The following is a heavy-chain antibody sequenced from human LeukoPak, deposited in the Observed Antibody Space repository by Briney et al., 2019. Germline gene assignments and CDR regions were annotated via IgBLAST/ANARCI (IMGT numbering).Heavy chain of an antibody. CDR2: IYSGGST. V-gene: IGHV3-53*01. Sequence: SGGSLRLSCAASGFTVSGNYMSWVRQAPGKGLEWVSVIYSGGSTYYADSVKGRFTISRDNSKNTLYLQMNSLRAEDTAVYYCARGGSSSWYYYYYMDVWGKGTTVTVSS. J-gene: IGHJ6*03. D-gene: IGHD6-13*01. CDR3: ARGGSSSWYYYYYMDV. CDR1: GFTVSGNY.